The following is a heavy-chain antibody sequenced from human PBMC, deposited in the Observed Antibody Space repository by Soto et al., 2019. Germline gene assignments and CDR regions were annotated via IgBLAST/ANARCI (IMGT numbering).Heavy chain of an antibody. CDR3: ASLRDYSNPIDY. Sequence: GVLSLSCAASGFTFSCYWMSWVRQAPGKGLEWVANIKQDGSEKYYVDSVKGRFTISRDNAKNSLYLQMNSLRAEDTAVYYCASLRDYSNPIDYWGQGTLVTVSS. D-gene: IGHD4-4*01. V-gene: IGHV3-7*01. CDR2: IKQDGSEK. J-gene: IGHJ4*02. CDR1: GFTFSCYW.